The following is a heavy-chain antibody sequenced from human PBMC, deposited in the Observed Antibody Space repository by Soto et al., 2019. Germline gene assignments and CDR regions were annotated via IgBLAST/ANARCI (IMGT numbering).Heavy chain of an antibody. D-gene: IGHD4-17*01. V-gene: IGHV3-23*01. CDR1: GFTFGSYV. CDR2: ISVSGSTT. J-gene: IGHJ6*03. Sequence: PGGSLRLSCAASGFTFGSYVMTWVRQAPGKGLEWVSAISVSGSTTYYADSVKGRFTISRDNSKNTLYLQMNSLRAEDTAVYYCAKGSATVIEYYYYYYYMDVWGKGTTVTVSS. CDR3: AKGSATVIEYYYYYYYMDV.